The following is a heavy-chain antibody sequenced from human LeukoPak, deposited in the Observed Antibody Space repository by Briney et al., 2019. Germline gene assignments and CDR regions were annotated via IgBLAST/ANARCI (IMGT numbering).Heavy chain of an antibody. V-gene: IGHV3-53*01. D-gene: IGHD6-13*01. Sequence: GGSLRLSCAASGFTVSSNYMSWVRQAPGKGLGWVSVIYSGGSTYYADSVKGRFTISRDNSKNTLYLQMNSLRAEDTAVYYCARDVMDQQLVGDYWGQGTLVTVSS. CDR2: IYSGGST. CDR3: ARDVMDQQLVGDY. J-gene: IGHJ4*02. CDR1: GFTVSSNY.